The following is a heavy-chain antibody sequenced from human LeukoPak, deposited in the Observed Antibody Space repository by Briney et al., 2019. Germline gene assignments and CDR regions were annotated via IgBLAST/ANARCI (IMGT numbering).Heavy chain of an antibody. D-gene: IGHD5-12*01. V-gene: IGHV4-59*01. Sequence: SETLSLTCTDSGGSISSYYWSWIRQPPGKGLEWIGYIYYSGSTSYNPSLKSRVTISVDTSSNQFSLILTSVTAADTAVYYCARGTKTGYTGYDWNYWGQGSLVTVSS. CDR1: GGSISSYY. J-gene: IGHJ4*02. CDR2: IYYSGST. CDR3: ARGTKTGYTGYDWNY.